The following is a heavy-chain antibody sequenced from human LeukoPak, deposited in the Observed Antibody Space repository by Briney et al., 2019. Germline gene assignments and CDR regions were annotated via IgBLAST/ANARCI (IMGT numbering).Heavy chain of an antibody. Sequence: GGALRLSCSASGFTFSSFAMHWVRQAPGKGLEYVAAISRNGGSTYYADSVKGRFTISRDNSKNTLYLQMSSLRAEDTAVYLCVKDLRSDFMGVLSRYLSYWGQGTLVTVSS. D-gene: IGHD2/OR15-2a*01. CDR2: ISRNGGST. CDR1: GFTFSSFA. J-gene: IGHJ4*02. CDR3: VKDLRSDFMGVLSRYLSY. V-gene: IGHV3-64D*09.